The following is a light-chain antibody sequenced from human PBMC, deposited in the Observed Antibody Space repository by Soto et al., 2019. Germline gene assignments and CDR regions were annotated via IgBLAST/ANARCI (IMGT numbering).Light chain of an antibody. J-gene: IGLJ1*01. V-gene: IGLV1-47*01. CDR1: SSNIGSNY. Sequence: QSVLTQPPSASGTPGQRVTISCSGSSSNIGSNYVYWYQQLPGTAPKLLIPRNNQRPSGVPDRFSGSKSGTSASLAISGLRSEDEAEYYCAAWDDSLSGYVFGTGTKVTVL. CDR2: RNN. CDR3: AAWDDSLSGYV.